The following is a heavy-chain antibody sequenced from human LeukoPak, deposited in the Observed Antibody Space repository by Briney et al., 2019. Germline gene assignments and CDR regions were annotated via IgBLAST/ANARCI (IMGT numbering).Heavy chain of an antibody. CDR3: ARHDPFQY. V-gene: IGHV4-39*01. J-gene: IGHJ4*02. CDR2: VHYTGNT. CDR1: GGSITSSSHY. Sequence: SETLSLTCTVPGGSITSSSHYWGWIRQPPGMGLEWVGSVHYTGNTYYNSSLSSRITISVDTSSNQFSLRLNSVTAADTALYYCARHDPFQYWGQGALVTVSS.